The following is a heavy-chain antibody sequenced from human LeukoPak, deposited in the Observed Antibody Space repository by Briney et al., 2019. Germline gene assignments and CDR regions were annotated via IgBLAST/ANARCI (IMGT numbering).Heavy chain of an antibody. CDR3: ARDLTFITFDSSSWYFDY. CDR1: GFTFSSYA. J-gene: IGHJ4*02. V-gene: IGHV3-30-3*01. CDR2: ISYDGSNK. D-gene: IGHD6-13*01. Sequence: GGSLRLSCAASGFTFSSYAMHWVRQAPGKGLEWVAVISYDGSNKYYADSVKGRFTISRDNSKNTLYLQMNSLRAEDTAVYYCARDLTFITFDSSSWYFDYWGQGTLVTVSS.